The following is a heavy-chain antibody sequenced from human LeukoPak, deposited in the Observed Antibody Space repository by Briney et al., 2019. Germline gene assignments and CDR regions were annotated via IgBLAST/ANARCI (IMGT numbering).Heavy chain of an antibody. J-gene: IGHJ4*02. CDR3: AKIYSGYDGVSDS. Sequence: PGGSLRLSCAASGFTFSSYWMSWVRQAPGKGLEWVANIKQDGSEKYYVDSVKGRFTISRDNSKNTLYLQMNSLRAEDTAVYYCAKIYSGYDGVSDSWGQGTLVTVSS. CDR2: IKQDGSEK. CDR1: GFTFSSYW. V-gene: IGHV3-7*03. D-gene: IGHD5-12*01.